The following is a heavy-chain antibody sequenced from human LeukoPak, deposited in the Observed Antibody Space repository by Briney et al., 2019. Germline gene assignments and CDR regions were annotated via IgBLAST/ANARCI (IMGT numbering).Heavy chain of an antibody. Sequence: GGSLRLSCAASGFTVSNNYMTWVRQAPGKGLEWGSVIYTGDNTYYADSVKGRFTISRDSSKNTLYLQMNSLRAEDTAVYYCARGPYNWNYPRGFLDYWGQGTLVTVSS. CDR2: IYTGDNT. CDR3: ARGPYNWNYPRGFLDY. J-gene: IGHJ4*02. D-gene: IGHD1-7*01. V-gene: IGHV3-66*01. CDR1: GFTVSNNY.